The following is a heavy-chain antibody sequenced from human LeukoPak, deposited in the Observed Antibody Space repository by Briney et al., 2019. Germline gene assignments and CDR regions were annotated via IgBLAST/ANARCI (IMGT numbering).Heavy chain of an antibody. Sequence: ASVKVSCKASGYTFTSYYMHWVRQAPGQGLEWMGIINPSGGSTSYAQKFQGRVTMTRDTSTSTVYMELSSLRSEDTAVYYCARALPRSQQLVRSGIYYYGMDVWGQGTTVTVSS. V-gene: IGHV1-46*01. CDR3: ARALPRSQQLVRSGIYYYGMDV. CDR1: GYTFTSYY. CDR2: INPSGGST. J-gene: IGHJ6*02. D-gene: IGHD6-13*01.